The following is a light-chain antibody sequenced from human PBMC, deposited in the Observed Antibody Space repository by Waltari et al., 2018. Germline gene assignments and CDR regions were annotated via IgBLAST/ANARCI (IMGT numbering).Light chain of an antibody. V-gene: IGLV4-69*01. CDR3: QAWGTGTV. Sequence: QLVLTQSPSASASLGASVKLTCTLSSAHRNYAIDRHQQQPERVPQFLMRVNSDGSHYRGDGIPDRFSGSSSGTERYLTISSLQSEDEAAYYCQAWGTGTVFGGGTKLAVL. CDR2: VNSDGSH. J-gene: IGLJ2*01. CDR1: SAHRNYA.